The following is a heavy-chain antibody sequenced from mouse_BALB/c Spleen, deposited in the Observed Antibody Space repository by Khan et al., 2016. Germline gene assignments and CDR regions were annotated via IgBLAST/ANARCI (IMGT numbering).Heavy chain of an antibody. CDR2: INPGSNYT. D-gene: IGHD2-10*02. Sequence: QVQLQQSEAELAKPGASVKMSCKASGYTFTRFWMHWVKQRPGQGLEWIGYINPGSNYTDYNQNFKDKATLTADKSSSTAYMLLSSLTSEDSAVYFCARWGYGNYLYQAMDYWGQGISVTVSS. J-gene: IGHJ4*01. CDR3: ARWGYGNYLYQAMDY. V-gene: IGHV1-7*01. CDR1: GYTFTRFW.